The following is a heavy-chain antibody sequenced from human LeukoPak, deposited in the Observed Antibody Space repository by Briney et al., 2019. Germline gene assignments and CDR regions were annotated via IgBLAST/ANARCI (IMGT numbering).Heavy chain of an antibody. V-gene: IGHV1-3*03. CDR1: GYTFTTYA. CDR2: INAGNGNT. Sequence: ASVKVSCKASGYTFTTYAIHWVRQAPGQRREWMGWINAGNGNTRYSQEFQGRVTITRDTSASTAYMELSSLRSEDMAVYYCARGAKYSGTFYERNKWFDPWGQGTLVTVSS. CDR3: ARGAKYSGTFYERNKWFDP. J-gene: IGHJ5*02. D-gene: IGHD2/OR15-2a*01.